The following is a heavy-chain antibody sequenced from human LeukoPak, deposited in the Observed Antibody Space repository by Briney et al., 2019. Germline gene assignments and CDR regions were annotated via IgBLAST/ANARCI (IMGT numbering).Heavy chain of an antibody. Sequence: GGSLRLSCAVSGFTFSNYNMNWIRQAPGKGPEWVSSISGGSERIYYADSVKGRFTISRDNAKNSLSLQMDGPRDEDTALYYCTRRLSVWGQGTMVIVSS. V-gene: IGHV3-48*02. CDR3: TRRLSV. CDR1: GFTFSNYN. CDR2: ISGGSERI. J-gene: IGHJ3*01.